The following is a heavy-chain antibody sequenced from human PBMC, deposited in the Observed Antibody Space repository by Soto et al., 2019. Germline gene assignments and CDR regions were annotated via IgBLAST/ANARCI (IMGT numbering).Heavy chain of an antibody. J-gene: IGHJ2*01. D-gene: IGHD3-22*01. CDR2: IIPIFGTA. CDR3: ARVDYYDSSGYYPSSYWYFDL. CDR1: GGTFSSYA. V-gene: IGHV1-69*12. Sequence: QVQLVQSGAEVKKPGSSVKVSCKASGGTFSSYAISWVRQAPGQGLEWMGGIIPIFGTANYAQKFQGRVTLTADESTSTAYMELSSLRSEDTAVYYCARVDYYDSSGYYPSSYWYFDLWGRGTLVTVSS.